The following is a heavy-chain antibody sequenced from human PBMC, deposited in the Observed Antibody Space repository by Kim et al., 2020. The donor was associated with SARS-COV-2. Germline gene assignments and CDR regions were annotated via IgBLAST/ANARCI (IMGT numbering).Heavy chain of an antibody. CDR1: GFSLSTSGMC. Sequence: SDPTLVKPTQTLTLTCTFSGFSLSTSGMCVSWIRQPPGKALEWLARIDWDDDKYYSTSLKTRLTISKDTSKNQVVLTMTNMDPVDTATYYCARISSHIVASDYWGQGTLVTVSS. CDR2: IDWDDDK. V-gene: IGHV2-70*11. D-gene: IGHD5-12*01. J-gene: IGHJ4*02. CDR3: ARISSHIVASDY.